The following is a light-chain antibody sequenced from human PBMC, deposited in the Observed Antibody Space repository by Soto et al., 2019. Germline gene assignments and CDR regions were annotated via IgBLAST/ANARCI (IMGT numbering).Light chain of an antibody. CDR1: SSDVGGYNY. Sequence: QSVLTQPASVSGSPGLSITVSCTGTSSDVGGYNYVSWYQQHPGKAPKLLIYEVTNRPSGVSNRFSGSKSGNTASLNISGLQAEDEADYYCSSYTSRSTLIFGTGTKVT. CDR2: EVT. V-gene: IGLV2-14*01. CDR3: SSYTSRSTLI. J-gene: IGLJ1*01.